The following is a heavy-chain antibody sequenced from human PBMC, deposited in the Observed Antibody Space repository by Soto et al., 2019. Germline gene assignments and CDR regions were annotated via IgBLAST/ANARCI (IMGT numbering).Heavy chain of an antibody. D-gene: IGHD3-10*01. V-gene: IGHV1-69*19. J-gene: IGHJ4*02. Sequence: QVQPVQSGAEMKKPGSSVKVSCQSSGGTFNTYAMNWVRQAPGQGPEWMGDISPMFGAANYAPKFQGRVTITADESTGTSSMQLSSLTSEDTALYFCAREVQVHTPAFVYWGQGTLVTVSS. CDR2: ISPMFGAA. CDR1: GGTFNTYA. CDR3: AREVQVHTPAFVY.